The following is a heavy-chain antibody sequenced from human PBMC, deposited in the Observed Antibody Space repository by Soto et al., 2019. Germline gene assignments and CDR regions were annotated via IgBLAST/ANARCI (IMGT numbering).Heavy chain of an antibody. V-gene: IGHV1-69*13. CDR2: IIPIFGTA. D-gene: IGHD2-21*02. CDR3: ARTPLGCGGDCYFNWFAP. CDR1: GGTFSSYA. Sequence: SVKVSCKASGGTFSSYAISWVRQAPGQGLEWMGGIIPIFGTANYAQKFQGRVTITADESTSTAYMELSSLRSEDTAVYYCARTPLGCGGDCYFNWFAPWGQGTLVTVSS. J-gene: IGHJ5*02.